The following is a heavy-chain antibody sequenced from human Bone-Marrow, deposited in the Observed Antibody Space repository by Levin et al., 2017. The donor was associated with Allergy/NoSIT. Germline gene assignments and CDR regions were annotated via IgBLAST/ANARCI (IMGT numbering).Heavy chain of an antibody. Sequence: GGSLRLSCAASGFLLSAYWMNWVRQAPGKGLEWVAQIKKDGSEEYYVGSVKGRFTISRDNAKNSLFLQMNSLRAEDTAVYYCAREPARGGDFDYWGQGTLVTVSS. CDR3: AREPARGGDFDY. CDR1: GFLLSAYW. D-gene: IGHD3-10*01. CDR2: IKKDGSEE. V-gene: IGHV3-7*04. J-gene: IGHJ4*02.